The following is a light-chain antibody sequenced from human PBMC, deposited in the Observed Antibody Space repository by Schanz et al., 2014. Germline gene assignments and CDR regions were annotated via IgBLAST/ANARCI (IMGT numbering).Light chain of an antibody. CDR3: SSYAGSNNLV. Sequence: QSVLTQPPSASGTPGQRITISCSGSTSKSGSYYVYWYQQLPGTAPRLLISRDSQWPSGVPDRFSGYRSGTSASLVISGLRSEDEADYYCSSYAGSNNLVFGGGTKLTVL. CDR2: RDS. J-gene: IGLJ2*01. CDR1: TSKSGSYY. V-gene: IGLV1-47*01.